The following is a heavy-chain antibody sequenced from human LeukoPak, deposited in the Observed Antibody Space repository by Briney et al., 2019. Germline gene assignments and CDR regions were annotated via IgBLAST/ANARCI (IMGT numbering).Heavy chain of an antibody. CDR3: ARVRYDILTGYPDAFDI. Sequence: GGSLRLSCAASGFTFSSYWMSWVRQAPGKGLEWVANIKQDGSEKYYVDSVKGRFTISRDNAKNSLYLQMNSLRAEDTAVYYCARVRYDILTGYPDAFDIWGQGTLVTVSS. D-gene: IGHD3-9*01. CDR2: IKQDGSEK. V-gene: IGHV3-7*01. J-gene: IGHJ3*02. CDR1: GFTFSSYW.